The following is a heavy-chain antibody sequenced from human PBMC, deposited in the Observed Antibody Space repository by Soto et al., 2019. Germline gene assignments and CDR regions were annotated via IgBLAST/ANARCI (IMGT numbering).Heavy chain of an antibody. V-gene: IGHV1-8*01. CDR1: GYSFSDYD. D-gene: IGHD1-20*01. CDR2: MNPNSGNT. J-gene: IGHJ5*02. CDR3: ARDNRYNWNDEGWFDP. Sequence: ASVKVFCKASGYSFSDYDINWVRQATGQGPEWMGWMNPNSGNTGYAQKFQGRVTMTRNTSINTAYMELSSLGSEDTAVYYCARDNRYNWNDEGWFDPWGQGNLVTAPQ.